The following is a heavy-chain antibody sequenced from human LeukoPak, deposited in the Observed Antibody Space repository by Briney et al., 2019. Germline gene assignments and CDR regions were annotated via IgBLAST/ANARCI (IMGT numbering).Heavy chain of an antibody. CDR3: ARHLQLAFYFDY. V-gene: IGHV1-2*06. D-gene: IGHD6-13*01. CDR1: GYTFTGYY. J-gene: IGHJ4*02. Sequence: GASVKVSCKASGYTFTGYYMHWVRQAPGQGLEWMGRINPNSGGTNYAQKFQGRVTMTRDTSISTAYMELSRLRSDDTAVYYCARHLQLAFYFDYWGQGTLVTVSS. CDR2: INPNSGGT.